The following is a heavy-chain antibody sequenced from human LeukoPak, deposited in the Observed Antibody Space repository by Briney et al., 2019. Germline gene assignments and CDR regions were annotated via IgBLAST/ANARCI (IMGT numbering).Heavy chain of an antibody. CDR2: VYHSWST. CDR1: GGSVTSSGYS. Sequence: PSETLSLTCAVSGGSVTSSGYSWHWIRQSLGTGLEWIGYVYHSWSTYYNPSLKSRVTLSLDTSKNQFSLKLVSVTAADTAVYYCASVWHGDLGHNFQAFDLWGQGTMVAVSS. CDR3: ASVWHGDLGHNFQAFDL. V-gene: IGHV4-30-2*06. J-gene: IGHJ3*01. D-gene: IGHD2-21*01.